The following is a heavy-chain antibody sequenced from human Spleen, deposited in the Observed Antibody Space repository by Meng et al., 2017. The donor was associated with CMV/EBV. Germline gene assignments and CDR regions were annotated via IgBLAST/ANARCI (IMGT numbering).Heavy chain of an antibody. CDR3: ARLIMNVGSGSYGDWFDP. CDR2: INPNSGGT. V-gene: IGHV1-2*02. D-gene: IGHD3-10*01. CDR1: GYTFTGYY. Sequence: ASVKVSCKASGYTFTGYYMHWVRQAPGQGLEWMGWINPNSGGTNYAQKFQGRVTMTRDTSISTAYMELSRLRSDDTAVYYCARLIMNVGSGSYGDWFDPWGQGTLVTVSS. J-gene: IGHJ5*02.